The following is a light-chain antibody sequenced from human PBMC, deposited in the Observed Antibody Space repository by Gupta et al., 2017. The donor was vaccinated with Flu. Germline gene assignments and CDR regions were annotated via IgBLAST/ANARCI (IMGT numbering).Light chain of an antibody. CDR3: QQYGSSPPWT. V-gene: IGKV3-20*01. J-gene: IGKJ1*01. CDR2: GAS. Sequence: EGATLSCRASQSVSNYLALDQQKPGQAPRLLIYGASSRTTVIPDRFSGSGSGTDFTLTISRLEPKDFAVYYCQQYGSSPPWTFGQGTKVEIK. CDR1: QSVSNY.